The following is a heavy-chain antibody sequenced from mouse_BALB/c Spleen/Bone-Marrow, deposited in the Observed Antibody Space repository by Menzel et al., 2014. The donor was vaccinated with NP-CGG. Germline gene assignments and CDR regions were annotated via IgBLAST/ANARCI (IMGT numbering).Heavy chain of an antibody. V-gene: IGHV1S81*02. J-gene: IGHJ1*01. CDR3: ARWAIRRPGYFDV. D-gene: IGHD2-12*01. CDR1: GYTFTSYW. Sequence: QVQPQQSGAELVKPGASVKLSCKASGYTFTSYWMHWVKQRPEQGLEWIGEINPSNGRTNYNEKFKSKATLTVDKSSSTAYMQLSSLTSEDSAVYYCARWAIRRPGYFDVWGAGTTVTVSS. CDR2: INPSNGRT.